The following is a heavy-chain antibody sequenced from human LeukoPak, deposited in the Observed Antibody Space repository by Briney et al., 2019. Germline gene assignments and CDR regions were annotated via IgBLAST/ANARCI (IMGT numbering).Heavy chain of an antibody. Sequence: GGSLRLSCVASGFTFSTYWMSWVRQTPGKGLEWVAIIKQDGSEKYYGDSVKGRFTVSRDNAKTSVYLEMNSLRAEDTAVYYCAREMLYGSGSLDYWGQGTLVTVSS. CDR3: AREMLYGSGSLDY. D-gene: IGHD3-10*01. CDR2: IKQDGSEK. J-gene: IGHJ4*02. V-gene: IGHV3-7*01. CDR1: GFTFSTYW.